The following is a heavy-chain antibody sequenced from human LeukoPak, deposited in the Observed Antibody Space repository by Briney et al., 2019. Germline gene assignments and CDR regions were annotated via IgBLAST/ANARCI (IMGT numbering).Heavy chain of an antibody. CDR3: ARLRPTVVTPVTPNWFDP. Sequence: TPCPSSALSVVTSCSVSIDSGSDGPRGGDWSGLCLTSSSSTIYYADSVKGRFTISRDNAKNSLYLQMNSLRAEDTAVYYCARLRPTVVTPVTPNWFDPWGQGTLVTVSS. V-gene: IGHV3-48*04. CDR2: LTSSSSTI. D-gene: IGHD4-23*01. J-gene: IGHJ5*02. CDR1: VVTSCSVS.